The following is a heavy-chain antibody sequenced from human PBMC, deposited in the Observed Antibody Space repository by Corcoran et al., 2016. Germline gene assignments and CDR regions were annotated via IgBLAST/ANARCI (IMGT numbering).Heavy chain of an antibody. D-gene: IGHD3-3*01. CDR3: ARGTICGVYYYYGMDV. V-gene: IGHV1-3*01. CDR2: INAGNGNT. Sequence: QVQLVQSGAEVKKPGASVKVSCKASGYTFTSYAMHWVRQAPGQRLEWMGWINAGNGNTKYSQKFQGRVTITRDTSASTAYMELSSLRSEDTAVDYCARGTICGVYYYYGMDVWGQGTTVTVSS. J-gene: IGHJ6*02. CDR1: GYTFTSYA.